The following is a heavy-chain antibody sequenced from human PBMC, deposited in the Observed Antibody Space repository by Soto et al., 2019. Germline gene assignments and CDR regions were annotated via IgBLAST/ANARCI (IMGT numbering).Heavy chain of an antibody. CDR1: GFTFSSYS. J-gene: IGHJ6*02. V-gene: IGHV3-21*01. CDR3: ARGIRGIGELLRHYYGMDV. D-gene: IGHD3-10*01. CDR2: ISSSSSYI. Sequence: PGGPLRLSCAASGFTFSSYSMNWVRQAPGKGLEWVSSISSSSSYIYYADSVKGRFTISRDNAKNSLYLQMNSLRAEDTAVYYCARGIRGIGELLRHYYGMDVWGQGTTVTVSS.